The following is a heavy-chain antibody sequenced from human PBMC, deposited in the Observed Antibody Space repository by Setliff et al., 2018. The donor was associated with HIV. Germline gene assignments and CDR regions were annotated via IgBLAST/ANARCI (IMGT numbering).Heavy chain of an antibody. D-gene: IGHD6-6*01. CDR3: ASSHTGYSSSSGAFDI. CDR2: IYYSGST. V-gene: IGHV4-39*07. J-gene: IGHJ3*02. Sequence: PSETLSLTCTVSGGSISSGSYYWSWIRQPPGTGLEWIGSIYYSGSTYYNPSLKSRVTISVDTSKNQFSLKLSSVTAADTAVYYCASSHTGYSSSSGAFDIWGQGTMVTVSS. CDR1: GGSISSGSYY.